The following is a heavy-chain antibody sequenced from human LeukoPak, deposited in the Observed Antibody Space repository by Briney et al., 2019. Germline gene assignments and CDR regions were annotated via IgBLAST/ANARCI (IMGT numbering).Heavy chain of an antibody. CDR3: ARVAAAGPYNWFDP. CDR2: IIPIFGTA. V-gene: IGHV1-69*05. CDR1: GGTFSSYA. J-gene: IGHJ5*02. Sequence: SVKVSCKASGGTFSSYAISWVRQAPGQGLEWMGGIIPIFGTANYAQKFQGRVTITTDESTSTAYMELSSLRSEDTAVYYCARVAAAGPYNWFDPWGQGTLVTVSS. D-gene: IGHD6-13*01.